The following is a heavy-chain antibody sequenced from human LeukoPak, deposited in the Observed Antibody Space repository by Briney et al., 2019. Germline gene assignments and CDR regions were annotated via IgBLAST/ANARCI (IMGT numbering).Heavy chain of an antibody. D-gene: IGHD6-19*01. J-gene: IGHJ6*03. Sequence: ASVKVSCKPSGYTFTDYYMHWVRQAPGQGLEWMGWINPNSGGTNYAQKFQGRVTMTRDTSISTAYMELSRLRSDDTAVYYCARDQAVAGSYYYYYMDVWGKGTTVTVSS. CDR1: GYTFTDYY. CDR3: ARDQAVAGSYYYYYMDV. V-gene: IGHV1-2*02. CDR2: INPNSGGT.